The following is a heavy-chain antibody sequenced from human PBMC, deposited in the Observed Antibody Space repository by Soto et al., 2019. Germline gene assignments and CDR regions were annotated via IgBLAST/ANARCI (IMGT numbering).Heavy chain of an antibody. J-gene: IGHJ4*02. CDR2: ISYDGSNK. CDR3: ASWAGYYGSGSPPIY. D-gene: IGHD3-10*01. V-gene: IGHV3-30*03. Sequence: GGSLRLSCAASGFTFSSYGMHWVRQAPGKGLEWVAVISYDGSNKYYADSVKGRFTISRDNSKNTLYLQMNSLRAEDTAVYYCASWAGYYGSGSPPIYWGQGTLVTVSS. CDR1: GFTFSSYG.